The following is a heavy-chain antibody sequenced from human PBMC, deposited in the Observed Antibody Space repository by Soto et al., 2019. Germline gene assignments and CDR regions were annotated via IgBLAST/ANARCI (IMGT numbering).Heavy chain of an antibody. CDR1: GDTFTSYY. Sequence: SGKVSFRASGDTFTSYYIYWVRQCPGQGLEWMGLINPDGGSTSNAHKFQGRVTMTRDTSTSAVYMELSSLRSEDTAVYYCARAYYDSSGYLDYWGQGTLVTVSS. J-gene: IGHJ4*02. CDR2: INPDGGST. V-gene: IGHV1-46*01. CDR3: ARAYYDSSGYLDY. D-gene: IGHD3-22*01.